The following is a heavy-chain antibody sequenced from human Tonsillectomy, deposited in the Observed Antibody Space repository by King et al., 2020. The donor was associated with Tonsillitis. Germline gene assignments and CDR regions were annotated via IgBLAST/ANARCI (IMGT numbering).Heavy chain of an antibody. Sequence: VQLVESGGGLVKPGGSLRLSCAASGFPFSDYYMSWLRQAPGKGLEWLSYISSSVTTIYYADSVRGRFTISRDNAKKSLYLQRNSLRAEDTAVYYCARVAYDVSAFPMAYFDYWGPGTLVTVSS. CDR3: ARVAYDVSAFPMAYFDY. CDR1: GFPFSDYY. D-gene: IGHD3-22*01. V-gene: IGHV3-11*01. J-gene: IGHJ4*02. CDR2: ISSSVTTI.